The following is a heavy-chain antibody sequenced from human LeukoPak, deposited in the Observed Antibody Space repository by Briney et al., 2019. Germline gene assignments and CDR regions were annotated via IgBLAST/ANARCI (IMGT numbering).Heavy chain of an antibody. CDR2: IIPIFGTA. CDR3: ARSFLWFGEERYYFDY. Sequence: SVKVSCKASGYTFTSYDISWVRQAPGQGLEWMGGIIPIFGTANYAQKFQGRVTITTDESTSTAYMELSSLRSEDTAVYYCARSFLWFGEERYYFDYWGQGTLVTVSS. J-gene: IGHJ4*02. D-gene: IGHD3-10*01. CDR1: GYTFTSYD. V-gene: IGHV1-69*05.